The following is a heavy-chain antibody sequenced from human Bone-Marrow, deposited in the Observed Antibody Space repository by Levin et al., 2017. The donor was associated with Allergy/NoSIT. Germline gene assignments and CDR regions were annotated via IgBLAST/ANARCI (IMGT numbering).Heavy chain of an antibody. D-gene: IGHD1-7*01. Sequence: PGGSLRLSCAASGFTFTSYAMSWVRQTPGKGPEWVSGISDSGNIIHHADSVKGRFTISRDNSKNTLYLQMNSLTAEDTALYYCAKGGPGSNMWFDFWGQGTLVTVSS. J-gene: IGHJ4*02. V-gene: IGHV3-23*01. CDR2: ISDSGNII. CDR3: AKGGPGSNMWFDF. CDR1: GFTFTSYA.